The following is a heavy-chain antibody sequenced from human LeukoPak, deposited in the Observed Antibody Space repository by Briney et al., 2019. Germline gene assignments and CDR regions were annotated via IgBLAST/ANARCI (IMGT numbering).Heavy chain of an antibody. Sequence: GGSLRLSCAASGFRFNDYYMSWVRQAPGKGLEWLSYISNSDNTIYYADSVKGRFTISRDNAKNSLYLQMNGLRADDTAVYYWARVVGGESYMDVWGKGTTVTVSS. V-gene: IGHV3-11*04. CDR3: ARVVGGESYMDV. J-gene: IGHJ6*03. CDR2: ISNSDNTI. CDR1: GFRFNDYY. D-gene: IGHD3-16*01.